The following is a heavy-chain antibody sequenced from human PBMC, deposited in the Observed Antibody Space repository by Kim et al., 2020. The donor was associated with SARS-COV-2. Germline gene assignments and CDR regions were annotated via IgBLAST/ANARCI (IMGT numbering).Heavy chain of an antibody. Sequence: KSRVTISVDTSKNQFSLKLSSVTAADTAVYYCARVARWGYYDSSGYYGDYWGQGTLVTVSS. D-gene: IGHD3-22*01. CDR3: ARVARWGYYDSSGYYGDY. V-gene: IGHV4-34*01. J-gene: IGHJ4*02.